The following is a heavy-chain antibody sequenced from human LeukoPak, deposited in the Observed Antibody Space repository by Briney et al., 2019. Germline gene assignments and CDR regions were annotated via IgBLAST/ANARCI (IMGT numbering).Heavy chain of an antibody. CDR1: GYTFTSYG. CDR3: ARGQDYGSGSYYNVNWFDP. V-gene: IGHV1-18*01. CDR2: ISAYNGNT. J-gene: IGHJ5*02. D-gene: IGHD3-10*01. Sequence: ASVKVSCKASGYTFTSYGISWVRQAPGQGLEWMGWISAYNGNTNYAQKLQGRVTMTTDTSTSTAYMELRSLRSDDTAVYYCARGQDYGSGSYYNVNWFDPWGQGTLVTVSS.